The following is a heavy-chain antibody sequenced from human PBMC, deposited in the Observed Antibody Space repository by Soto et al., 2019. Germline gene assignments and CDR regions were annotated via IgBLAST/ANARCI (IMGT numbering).Heavy chain of an antibody. CDR3: ARGDPTSQYSLEDYYGMDV. J-gene: IGHJ6*02. Sequence: QVQLVQSGAEVKKPGASVKVSCKASGYTFTSYDINWVRQATGQGLEWMGWMNPNSGNTGYAQKFQGRVTMTRNTSISTAYMELSSLRSEDTAVYYCARGDPTSQYSLEDYYGMDVWGQGTTGTVSS. CDR2: MNPNSGNT. D-gene: IGHD4-4*01. CDR1: GYTFTSYD. V-gene: IGHV1-8*01.